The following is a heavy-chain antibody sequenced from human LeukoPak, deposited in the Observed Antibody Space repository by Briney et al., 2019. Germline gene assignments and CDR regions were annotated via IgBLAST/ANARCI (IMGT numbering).Heavy chain of an antibody. Sequence: GASVKVSCKASGYTFTSYGISWVRQAPGQGLEWMGWISAYNGNTNYAQKLQGRVTMTTDTSTSTAYMELRSLRSDDTAVYYCARGFYYGSSGTLFDYWGQGTLVTVSS. J-gene: IGHJ4*02. CDR2: ISAYNGNT. D-gene: IGHD3-22*01. CDR3: ARGFYYGSSGTLFDY. V-gene: IGHV1-18*01. CDR1: GYTFTSYG.